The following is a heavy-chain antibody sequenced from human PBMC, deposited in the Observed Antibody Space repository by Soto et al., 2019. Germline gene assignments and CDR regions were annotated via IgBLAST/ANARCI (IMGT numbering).Heavy chain of an antibody. J-gene: IGHJ6*02. CDR3: ARDARYDETYYYYGMDV. CDR1: GGSISSGDYY. CDR2: IYYSGST. Sequence: SETLSLTCTVSGGSISSGDYYWSWIRQPPGKGLEWIGYIYYSGSTYYNPSLKSRVTISVDTSKNQFSLKLSSVTAADTAVYYCARDARYDETYYYYGMDVWGQGTTVTVSS. D-gene: IGHD5-12*01. V-gene: IGHV4-30-4*01.